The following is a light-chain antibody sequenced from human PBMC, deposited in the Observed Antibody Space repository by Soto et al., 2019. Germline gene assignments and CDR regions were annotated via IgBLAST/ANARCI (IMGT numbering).Light chain of an antibody. Sequence: QSALTQPASVSGSPGQSITISCTGTTSDVGSYDLVSWYQQHPGKAPKLIIYDVTKRPSGVSNRFSGSKSGNTASLTISGLQAEDEADYYCCSYARSSTYVFGSGTKVTVL. CDR3: CSYARSSTYV. CDR1: TSDVGSYDL. CDR2: DVT. V-gene: IGLV2-23*02. J-gene: IGLJ1*01.